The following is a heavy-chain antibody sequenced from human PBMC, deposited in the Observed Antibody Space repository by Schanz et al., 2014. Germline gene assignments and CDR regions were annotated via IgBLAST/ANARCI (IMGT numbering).Heavy chain of an antibody. J-gene: IGHJ4*02. CDR2: VFYTGTT. V-gene: IGHV4-39*01. D-gene: IGHD6-19*01. CDR1: GGSINSNSYY. CDR3: ARHGPLAGIPLDY. Sequence: QLQLQESGPGLVKPSETLSLICSVSGGSINSNSYYWGWIRQPPGKGLEWIGNVFYTGTTYTNPSLRSRLPLSVDTSNNQFSLKLTSGTAADTAVYFCARHGPLAGIPLDYWGRGTLVTVSS.